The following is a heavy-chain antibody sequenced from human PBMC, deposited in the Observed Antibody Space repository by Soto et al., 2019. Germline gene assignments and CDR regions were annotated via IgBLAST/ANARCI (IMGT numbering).Heavy chain of an antibody. V-gene: IGHV4-30-4*01. Sequence: SETLSLTCTVSGGSISSGDYYWSWIRQPPGKGLEWIGYIYYSGSTYYNPSLKSRVTISVDTSKNQFSLKLSSVTAADTAVYYCARDPWGNWNDDYYGMDVWGQGTTVTVSS. CDR1: GGSISSGDYY. J-gene: IGHJ6*02. CDR2: IYYSGST. CDR3: ARDPWGNWNDDYYGMDV. D-gene: IGHD1-20*01.